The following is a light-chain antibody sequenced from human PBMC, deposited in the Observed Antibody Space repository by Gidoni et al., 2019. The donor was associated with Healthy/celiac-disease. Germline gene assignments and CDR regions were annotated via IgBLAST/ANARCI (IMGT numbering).Light chain of an antibody. CDR2: KAS. V-gene: IGKV1-5*03. CDR3: QQYNSYPWT. J-gene: IGKJ1*01. Sequence: DIQMAQSPSTLSASVGDSVTSTCRASQSISSRLAWYQQKPGKAPKLLSDKASSLESGVPSRGSGSGSGTEFTLTSSSLQPDDFATYYCQQYNSYPWTFGQGTKVEIK. CDR1: QSISSR.